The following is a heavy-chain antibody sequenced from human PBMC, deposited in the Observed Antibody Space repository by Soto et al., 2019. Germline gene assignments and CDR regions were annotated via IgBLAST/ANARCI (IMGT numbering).Heavy chain of an antibody. J-gene: IGHJ4*02. V-gene: IGHV3-21*01. CDR1: GFAFMSYT. CDR2: MTSSGAHI. D-gene: IGHD3-3*01. Sequence: PVGSLRLSCAASGFAFMSYTMNWVRQAPGKGLEWVSSMTSSGAHIYHADSVKGRFTISRDNAKNSLYLQLDSLRPEDTAVYYCTRDRYASYDYATGYPNDYCGRGTLVTVSS. CDR3: TRDRYASYDYATGYPNDY.